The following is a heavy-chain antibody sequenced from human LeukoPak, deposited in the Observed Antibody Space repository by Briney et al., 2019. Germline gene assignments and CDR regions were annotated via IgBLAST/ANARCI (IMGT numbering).Heavy chain of an antibody. D-gene: IGHD2-2*02. J-gene: IGHJ2*01. Sequence: PGGSLRLSCAASGFTFSSYAMSWVRQAPGKGLEWVSAISGSGGSTYYADSVKGRFTTSRDNSKNTLYLQMNSLRAEDTAVYYCAKDLAPYCSSTSCYTRYFDLWGRGTLVTVSS. CDR2: ISGSGGST. CDR3: AKDLAPYCSSTSCYTRYFDL. V-gene: IGHV3-23*01. CDR1: GFTFSSYA.